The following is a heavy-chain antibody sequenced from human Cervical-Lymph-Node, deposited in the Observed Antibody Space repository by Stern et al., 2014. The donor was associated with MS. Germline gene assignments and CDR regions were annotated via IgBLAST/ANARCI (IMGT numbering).Heavy chain of an antibody. Sequence: VQLVESGGGLVQTGRSLRLSCAASGFIFGDYAMHWVRQTPGKGLEWVSGIVWKSESVGYAGYVKSRFTISRNNGENILNLLMKSLRPEDTALYYGAKGVGQAYDFYHMDVWGQGTPVTVSS. CDR2: IVWKSESV. J-gene: IGHJ6*02. CDR1: GFIFGDYA. D-gene: IGHD3-3*01. CDR3: AKGVGQAYDFYHMDV. V-gene: IGHV3-9*01.